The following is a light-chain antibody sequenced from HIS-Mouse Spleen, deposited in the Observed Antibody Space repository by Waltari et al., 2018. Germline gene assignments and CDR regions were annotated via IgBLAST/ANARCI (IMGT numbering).Light chain of an antibody. CDR3: QQSYSTLT. J-gene: IGKJ4*01. V-gene: IGKV1-39*01. CDR1: QSISSY. Sequence: DIQMTQSPSSLSASVGDRVTITCRASQSISSYLNWYQQKPGKAPKLLIYAASSLQSGVPSRFSVSGSGTDFTLTISSLQPEDFATYYCQQSYSTLTFGGGTKVEIK. CDR2: AAS.